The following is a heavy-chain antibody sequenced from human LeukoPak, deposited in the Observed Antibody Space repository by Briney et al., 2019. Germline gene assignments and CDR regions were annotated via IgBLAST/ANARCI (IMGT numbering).Heavy chain of an antibody. CDR3: ATDPSGDTPP. D-gene: IGHD1-26*01. CDR1: GFTFSTYT. V-gene: IGHV3-21*01. Sequence: PGGSLRLSCTASGFTFSTYTMNWVRQAPGKGLEWVSSIIGDSTYTYYADSVRGRFTISRDNAKHSLYLQMNSLRAEDTAVYYCATDPSGDTPPWGRGILVTVSS. CDR2: IIGDSTYT. J-gene: IGHJ4*02.